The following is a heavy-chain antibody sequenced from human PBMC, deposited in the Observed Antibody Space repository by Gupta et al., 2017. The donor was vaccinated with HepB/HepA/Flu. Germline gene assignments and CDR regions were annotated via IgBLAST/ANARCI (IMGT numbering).Heavy chain of an antibody. CDR3: AREDYDISTGRLGAFDI. J-gene: IGHJ3*02. CDR1: GFTFRPYV. D-gene: IGHD3-9*01. V-gene: IGHV3-64*01. CDR2: INSNGGST. Sequence: EVQLVESGGDLVQPGGSLRLPCAASGFTFRPYVMYWVRQAPGKGLEYVSSINSNGGSTYYANSVKGRFTISRDNSKNTVFLQMGRLRADDMAVYYCAREDYDISTGRLGAFDIWGQGTVVTVSS.